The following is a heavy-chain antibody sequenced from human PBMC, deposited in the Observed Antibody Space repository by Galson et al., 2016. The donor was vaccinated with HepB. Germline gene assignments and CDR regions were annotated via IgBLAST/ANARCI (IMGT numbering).Heavy chain of an antibody. J-gene: IGHJ6*04. Sequence: SLRLSCAASGFTFSNYAMHWVRQAPGKGLEWVAVISYDASNKYYADSVKGRFTISRDNSKNTLYLQMNSLRAEDTAVYYCGKLLELYRLGLYDYYGMDVCGEGASVTVSS. V-gene: IGHV3-30*18. CDR2: ISYDASNK. D-gene: IGHD2-8*02. CDR3: GKLLELYRLGLYDYYGMDV. CDR1: GFTFSNYA.